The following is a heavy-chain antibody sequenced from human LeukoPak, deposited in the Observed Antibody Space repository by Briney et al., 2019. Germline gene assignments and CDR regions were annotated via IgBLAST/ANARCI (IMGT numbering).Heavy chain of an antibody. CDR1: GGSISSSNW. D-gene: IGHD5-18*01. CDR3: ARDPRVDTAMVYYYYGMDV. J-gene: IGHJ6*04. V-gene: IGHV4-4*01. CDR2: IYHSGST. Sequence: PSETLSLTCAVSGGSISSSNWWSWVRQPPGKGLEWIGEIYHSGSTNYNPSLKSRVTISVDKSKNQFSLKLSSVTAADTAVYCCARDPRVDTAMVYYYYGMDVWGKGTTVTVSS.